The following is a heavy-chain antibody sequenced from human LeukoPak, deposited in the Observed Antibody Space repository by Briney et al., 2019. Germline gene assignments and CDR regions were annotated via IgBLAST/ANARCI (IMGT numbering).Heavy chain of an antibody. CDR2: ISSSSTHI. J-gene: IGHJ4*02. CDR3: ARSEHSSSSFDY. Sequence: KPGGSLRLSCAASGFTLSSYSMNWVRQAPGKGLEWASYISSSSTHIYYADSVKGRFTISRDNARNSLYLQMNSLRAEDTAIYYCARSEHSSSSFDYWGQGTLVTVSS. CDR1: GFTLSSYS. V-gene: IGHV3-21*01. D-gene: IGHD6-6*01.